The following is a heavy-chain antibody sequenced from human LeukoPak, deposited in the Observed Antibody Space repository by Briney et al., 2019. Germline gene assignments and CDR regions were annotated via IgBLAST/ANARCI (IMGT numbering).Heavy chain of an antibody. CDR1: GGSISSSSYY. CDR3: ARVGGPYYDYVWYFDY. V-gene: IGHV3-7*01. D-gene: IGHD3-16*01. Sequence: ETLSLTCTVSGGSISSSSYYWGWVRQAPGKGLEWVANIKQDGSEKYYVDSVKGRFTISRDNAKNSLYLQMNSLRAEDTAVYYCARVGGPYYDYVWYFDYWGQGTLVTVSS. CDR2: IKQDGSEK. J-gene: IGHJ4*02.